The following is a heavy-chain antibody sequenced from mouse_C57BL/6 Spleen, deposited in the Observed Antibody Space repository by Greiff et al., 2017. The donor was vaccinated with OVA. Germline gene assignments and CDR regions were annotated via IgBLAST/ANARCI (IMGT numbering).Heavy chain of an antibody. D-gene: IGHD1-1*01. Sequence: QVQLLQPGADLVKPGASVKLSCKASGFTFTSYGMQWVRQRPGQGLEWIGEIDRSGSYTNYNQTFKGQATLTGDTSTSTPYLQLSSLTSEDSAVYYCARGYYYGSRYFDDWGTGTTLTVSS. V-gene: IGHV1-50*01. J-gene: IGHJ2*01. CDR3: ARGYYYGSRYFDD. CDR2: IDRSGSYT. CDR1: GFTFTSYG.